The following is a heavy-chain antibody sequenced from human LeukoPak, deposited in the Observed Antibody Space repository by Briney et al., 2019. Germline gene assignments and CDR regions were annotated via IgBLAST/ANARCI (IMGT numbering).Heavy chain of an antibody. Sequence: PGGSLRLSCAASGFTFSSYAMHWVRQAPGKGLEWVAVISYDGSNKYYADSVKGRFTISRDNSKNTLYLQMNSLRAEDTAVYYCARDPSSGYLDYWGQGTLVTVSS. J-gene: IGHJ4*02. D-gene: IGHD3-22*01. V-gene: IGHV3-30-3*01. CDR1: GFTFSSYA. CDR3: ARDPSSGYLDY. CDR2: ISYDGSNK.